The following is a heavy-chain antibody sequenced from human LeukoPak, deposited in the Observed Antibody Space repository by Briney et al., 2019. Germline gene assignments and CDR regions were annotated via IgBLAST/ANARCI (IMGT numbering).Heavy chain of an antibody. V-gene: IGHV1-8*01. Sequence: ASVKVSCKASGYTFTSYDINWVRQAPGQGLEWMGWMNPNSGNTGYAQKFQGRVIMTRNTSISTAYMELSSLRSEDTAVYYCARAPREYYDFWSGYPVDWFDPWGQGTLVTVSS. CDR2: MNPNSGNT. CDR1: GYTFTSYD. CDR3: ARAPREYYDFWSGYPVDWFDP. D-gene: IGHD3-3*01. J-gene: IGHJ5*02.